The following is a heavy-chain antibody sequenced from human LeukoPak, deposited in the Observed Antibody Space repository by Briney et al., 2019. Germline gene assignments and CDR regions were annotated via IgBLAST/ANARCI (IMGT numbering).Heavy chain of an antibody. CDR3: STGPALGIIANFAL. V-gene: IGHV4-59*01. J-gene: IGHJ2*01. D-gene: IGHD2-21*01. CDR2: IYYSGST. Sequence: PSETLSLTCTVCGLSISRYYWRWIPQPPGRALVGIGYIYYSGSTNYNPSLKSRVTISVDTSKSQFSLKLSSVTAADTAVYYCSTGPALGIIANFALWGRGTLVSVS. CDR1: GLSISRYY.